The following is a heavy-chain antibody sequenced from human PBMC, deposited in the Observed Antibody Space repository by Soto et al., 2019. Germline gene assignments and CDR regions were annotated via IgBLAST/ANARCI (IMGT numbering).Heavy chain of an antibody. CDR2: IYYSEST. D-gene: IGHD6-6*01. Sequence: SETLSLTCTVSGGSINGYYWSWIRQPPGKGLEWIGYIYYSESTNYNPSLKSRVTISVDTSKNQFSLKLSSVTAADTAVYYCARLGRYSSSVYNWFDPWGQGTLVTVSS. V-gene: IGHV4-59*08. CDR1: GGSINGYY. CDR3: ARLGRYSSSVYNWFDP. J-gene: IGHJ5*02.